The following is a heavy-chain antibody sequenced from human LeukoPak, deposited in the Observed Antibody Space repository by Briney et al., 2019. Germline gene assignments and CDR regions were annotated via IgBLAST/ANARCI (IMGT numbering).Heavy chain of an antibody. CDR3: ARGLSGVATSKYNWFDP. D-gene: IGHD5-12*01. Sequence: RASVKVSCKASGYTFNNYDINWVRQATGQGLEWMGWMSPNNGNTGYAQKFQGRVTMTRSTSINTAYMELSSLRSEGTAVYYCARGLSGVATSKYNWFDPWGQGTLVTVSS. CDR1: GYTFNNYD. V-gene: IGHV1-8*01. CDR2: MSPNNGNT. J-gene: IGHJ5*02.